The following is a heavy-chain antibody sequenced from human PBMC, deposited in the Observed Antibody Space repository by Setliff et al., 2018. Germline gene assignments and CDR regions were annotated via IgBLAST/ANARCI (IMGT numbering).Heavy chain of an antibody. J-gene: IGHJ4*02. CDR2: INTYTGSP. CDR3: ARAWYYNFWSGSQIEY. CDR1: GYTFTVYT. D-gene: IGHD3-3*01. Sequence: ASVKVSCKVSGYTFTVYTMNWVRQAPGQGLEWMGWINTYTGSPTYAQGFTGRFVFSLDTSVSTAYLQISSLKGEDTAVYYCARAWYYNFWSGSQIEYWGQGTLVTVSS. V-gene: IGHV7-4-1*02.